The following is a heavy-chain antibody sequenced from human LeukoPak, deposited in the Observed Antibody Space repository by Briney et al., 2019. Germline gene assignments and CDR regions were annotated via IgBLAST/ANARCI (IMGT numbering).Heavy chain of an antibody. J-gene: IGHJ4*02. D-gene: IGHD6-13*01. V-gene: IGHV4-59*08. CDR1: GGSISGYY. CDR3: ARHRVPAAATSFDY. Sequence: SETLSPTCTVSGGSISGYYWSWIRQPPGKGLEWIGYIYNSESTNYNPSLRSRVTISADTSKNQFSLKLSSVTAADTAVYFCARHRVPAAATSFDYWGQGTLVTVSS. CDR2: IYNSEST.